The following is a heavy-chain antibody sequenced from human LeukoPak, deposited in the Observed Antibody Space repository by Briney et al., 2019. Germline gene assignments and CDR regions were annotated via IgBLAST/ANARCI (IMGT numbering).Heavy chain of an antibody. D-gene: IGHD6-25*01. Sequence: GGSLRLSCAASGFTFSSYSMNWVRQAPGKGLEWVSSISSGSSYIYYADSVKGRFTISRDNAKNSLYLQMNSLRAEDTAVYYCARDPAPPRRGYYFDYWGQGTLVTVSS. CDR1: GFTFSSYS. CDR3: ARDPAPPRRGYYFDY. CDR2: ISSGSSYI. V-gene: IGHV3-21*01. J-gene: IGHJ4*02.